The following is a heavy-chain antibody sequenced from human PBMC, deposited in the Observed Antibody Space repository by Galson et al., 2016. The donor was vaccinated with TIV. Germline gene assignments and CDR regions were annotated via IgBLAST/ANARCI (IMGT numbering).Heavy chain of an antibody. J-gene: IGHJ5*02. D-gene: IGHD2/OR15-2a*01. CDR3: TRGGEYHCDL. CDR1: GFTFSSYW. Sequence: SLRLSCAASGFTFSSYWMHWVRQAPGKGLMWVSRISYDGSDKIYTDFVKGRFTISRDNAKSSLYLEMNNLRAEDTAVYYCTRGGEYHCDLWGQGSLVTVSS. V-gene: IGHV3-74*01. CDR2: ISYDGSDK.